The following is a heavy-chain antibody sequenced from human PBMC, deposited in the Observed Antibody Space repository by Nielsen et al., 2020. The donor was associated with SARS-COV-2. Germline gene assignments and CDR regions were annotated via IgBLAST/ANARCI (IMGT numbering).Heavy chain of an antibody. Sequence: GGSLRLSCAASGFTFSSYAMHWVRQAQGKGLEWVAVISYDGSNKYYADSVKGRFTISRDNSKNTLYLQMNSLRAEDTAVYYCARDPYYYDSSGYYPGYWGQGTLVTVSS. CDR3: ARDPYYYDSSGYYPGY. J-gene: IGHJ4*02. V-gene: IGHV3-30-3*01. D-gene: IGHD3-22*01. CDR2: ISYDGSNK. CDR1: GFTFSSYA.